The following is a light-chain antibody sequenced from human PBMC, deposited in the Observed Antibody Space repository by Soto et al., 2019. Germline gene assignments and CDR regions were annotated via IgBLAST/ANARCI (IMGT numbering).Light chain of an antibody. CDR3: QHRRVWPVS. Sequence: EVVLTQSPVTLSLSPGERATLSCRASQSFRGLLAWYQQKPGQAPRLLIYDAYNRATGIPPRFSGSGSGTDFTLTISSLEPEDSAVYYCQHRRVWPVSFGQGTRLEIK. J-gene: IGKJ5*01. CDR2: DAY. V-gene: IGKV3-11*01. CDR1: QSFRGL.